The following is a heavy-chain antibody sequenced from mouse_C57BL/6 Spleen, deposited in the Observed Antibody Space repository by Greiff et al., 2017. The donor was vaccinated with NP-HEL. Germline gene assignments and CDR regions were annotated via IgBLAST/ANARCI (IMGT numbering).Heavy chain of an antibody. J-gene: IGHJ2*01. CDR2: ISDGGSYT. CDR3: ARDKTLYYGSSPYFDY. Sequence: EVQRVESGGGLVKPGGSLKLSCAASGFTFSSYAMSWVRQTPEKRLEWVATISDGGSYTYYPDNVKGRFTISRDNAKNNLYLQMSHLKSEDTAMYYCARDKTLYYGSSPYFDYWGQGTTLTVSS. CDR1: GFTFSSYA. D-gene: IGHD1-1*01. V-gene: IGHV5-4*01.